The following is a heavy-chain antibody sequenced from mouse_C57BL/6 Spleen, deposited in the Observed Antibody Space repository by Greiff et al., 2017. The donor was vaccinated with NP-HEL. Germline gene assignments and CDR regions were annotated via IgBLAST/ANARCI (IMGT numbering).Heavy chain of an antibody. J-gene: IGHJ3*01. CDR3: ARWELGFAY. V-gene: IGHV5-16*01. CDR1: GFTFSDYY. CDR2: INYDGSST. Sequence: EVKVVESEGGLVQPGSSMKLSCTASGFTFSDYYMAWVRQVPEKGLEWVANINYDGSSTYYLDSLKSRFIISRDNAKNILYLQMSSLKSEDTATYYCARWELGFAYWGQGTLVTVSA. D-gene: IGHD4-1*01.